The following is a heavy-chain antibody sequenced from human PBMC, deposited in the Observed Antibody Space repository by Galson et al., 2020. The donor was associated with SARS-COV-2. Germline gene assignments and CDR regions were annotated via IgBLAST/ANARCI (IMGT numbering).Heavy chain of an antibody. D-gene: IGHD2-2*01. V-gene: IGHV3-33*01. J-gene: IGHJ5*02. CDR2: IWFDGSYE. CDR3: ARDRYCSSTTCYNWFDP. CDR1: GFVFSTFC. Sequence: GESLKISFAASGFVFSTFCMHCVRQAPGNGLEWVAFIWFDGSYEYYADSVKGRFTVSRDNSKNTLYLQMNSLRDEDTAVYYCARDRYCSSTTCYNWFDPWGQGTLVTVSS.